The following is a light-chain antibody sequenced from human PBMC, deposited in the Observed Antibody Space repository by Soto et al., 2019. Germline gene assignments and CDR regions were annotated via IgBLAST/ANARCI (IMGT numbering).Light chain of an antibody. CDR2: GAS. V-gene: IGKV3-20*01. J-gene: IGKJ1*01. Sequence: EIVVTQSPGTLSLSPGERATLSCRASQSVSSSYLAWYQQKHGQXPRVLIYGASSRATGIPDRFSGSGSGTDVTLTISRLEPEDVEVDDCQQYGRSFRTFGQGTKVDIK. CDR1: QSVSSSY. CDR3: QQYGRSFRT.